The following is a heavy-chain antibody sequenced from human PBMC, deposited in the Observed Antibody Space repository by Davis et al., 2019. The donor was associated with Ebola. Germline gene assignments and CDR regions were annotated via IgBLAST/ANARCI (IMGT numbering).Heavy chain of an antibody. Sequence: PGGSLRLSCAASGFTFSGSAMHWVRQASGKGLEWVGRIRSKANSYATAYAASVKGRFTISRDDSKNTAYLQMNSLKTEDTAVYYCTTDTGTVTENDYWGQGTLVTVPS. V-gene: IGHV3-73*01. D-gene: IGHD4-17*01. J-gene: IGHJ4*02. CDR3: TTDTGTVTENDY. CDR2: IRSKANSYAT. CDR1: GFTFSGSA.